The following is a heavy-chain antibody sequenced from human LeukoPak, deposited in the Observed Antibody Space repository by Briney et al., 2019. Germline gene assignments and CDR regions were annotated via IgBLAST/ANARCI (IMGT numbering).Heavy chain of an antibody. V-gene: IGHV3-43*02. CDR1: GFTFDDYA. CDR2: ISGDGGST. CDR3: AKDIAQGNAFDI. D-gene: IGHD2-21*01. Sequence: AGGSLRLSCAASGFTFDDYAMHWVRQAPGKGLEWVSLISGDGGSTYYADSVKGRFTISRDNSKNSLYLQMNSLRTEDTDLHYCAKDIAQGNAFDIWGQGTMVTVSS. J-gene: IGHJ3*02.